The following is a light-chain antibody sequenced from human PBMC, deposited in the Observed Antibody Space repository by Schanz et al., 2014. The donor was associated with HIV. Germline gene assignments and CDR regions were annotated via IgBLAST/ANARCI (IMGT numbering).Light chain of an antibody. CDR3: QQYNTWPPTT. J-gene: IGKJ1*01. CDR1: QTIGSSY. V-gene: IGKV3-20*01. CDR2: GAS. Sequence: EIVLTQSPGTLSLSPGERATLSCRASQTIGSSYLAWYQQKPGQAPRLLIFGASNRATGIPDRFSGGESGTDFTLTISRLEPEDFAVYYCQQYNTWPPTTFGQGTKVEIK.